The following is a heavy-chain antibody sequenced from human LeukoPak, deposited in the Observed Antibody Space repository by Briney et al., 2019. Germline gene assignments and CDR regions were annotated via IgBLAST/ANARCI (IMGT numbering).Heavy chain of an antibody. CDR1: GFTFDDYA. CDR2: ISWNSGSI. D-gene: IGHD2-2*01. V-gene: IGHV3-9*01. Sequence: PGGSLRLSYAASGFTFDDYAMHWVRQAPGKGLEWVSGISWNSGSIGYADSVKGRFTISRDNAKNSLYLQMNSLRDEDTALYYCANLGSAGCRRITSCSAYMDVWGKGTTVTVSS. J-gene: IGHJ6*03. CDR3: ANLGSAGCRRITSCSAYMDV.